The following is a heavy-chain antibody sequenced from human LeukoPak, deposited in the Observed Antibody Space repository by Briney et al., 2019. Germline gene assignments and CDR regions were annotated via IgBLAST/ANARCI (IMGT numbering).Heavy chain of an antibody. V-gene: IGHV3-7*01. CDR2: IKQDGSEK. J-gene: IGHJ6*03. CDR1: GFTFSSYW. D-gene: IGHD4-17*01. CDR3: AREVHGDEYYYCSYMDV. Sequence: PGGSLRLSCAASGFTFSSYWMSWVRQAPGKGLEWVANIKQDGSEKDYVDSVKGRFTISRDNAKNSLYLQMNSLRAEDTAVYYCAREVHGDEYYYCSYMDVWGKGTTVTVSS.